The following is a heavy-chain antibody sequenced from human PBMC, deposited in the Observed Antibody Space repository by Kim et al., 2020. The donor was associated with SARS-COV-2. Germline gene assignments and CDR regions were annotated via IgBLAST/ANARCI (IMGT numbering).Heavy chain of an antibody. Sequence: SETLSLTCTVSGGSVSSGSYYWSWIRQPPGKGLEWIGYIYYSGSTNYNPSLKSRVTISVDTSKNQFSLKLSSVTAADTAVYYCAREGSIAARPNYFDYWG. D-gene: IGHD6-6*01. CDR1: GGSVSSGSYY. CDR2: IYYSGST. J-gene: IGHJ4*01. CDR3: AREGSIAARPNYFDY. V-gene: IGHV4-61*01.